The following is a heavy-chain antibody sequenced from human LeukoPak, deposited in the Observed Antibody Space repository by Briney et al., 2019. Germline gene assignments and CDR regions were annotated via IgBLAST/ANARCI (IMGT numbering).Heavy chain of an antibody. J-gene: IGHJ6*03. CDR3: ARGVKFDYYYYMDV. D-gene: IGHD3-22*01. CDR1: GGSISSYY. V-gene: IGHV4-59*01. CDR2: IHYSGRT. Sequence: SETLSLTCTVSGGSISSYYWSWIRQPPGKGLEWIAYIHYSGRTNYNPSLKSRVTISVDMSKKQFSLKLGSVTAADTAVYYCARGVKFDYYYYMDVWGKGTTVTVSS.